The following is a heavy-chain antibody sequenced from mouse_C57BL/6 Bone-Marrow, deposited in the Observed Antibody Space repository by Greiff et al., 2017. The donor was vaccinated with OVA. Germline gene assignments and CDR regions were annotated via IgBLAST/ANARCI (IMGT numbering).Heavy chain of an antibody. J-gene: IGHJ2*01. CDR1: GYTFTSYG. Sequence: VKLMESGAELARPGASVKLSCKASGYTFTSYGISWVKQRTGQGLEWIGEIYPRSGNTYYNEKFKGKATLTADKSSSTAYLELRSLTSEDSAVYVCARSGGSFFSDYWGQGTTLTVSS. D-gene: IGHD1-1*02. CDR2: IYPRSGNT. V-gene: IGHV1-81*01. CDR3: ARSGGSFFSDY.